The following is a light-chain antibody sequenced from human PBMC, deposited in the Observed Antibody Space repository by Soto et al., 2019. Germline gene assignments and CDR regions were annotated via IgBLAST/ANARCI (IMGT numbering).Light chain of an antibody. CDR2: GAS. V-gene: IGKV3-15*01. Sequence: EMVMTQSPATLSVSPGERATLSCRASQSVSSNLAWYQQKPGQAPRLLIYGASTRATGIPARFSGSGSGTEFTLTISRLQSADFAVYYYQQYNNWPPWTFGQGTKVEIK. CDR3: QQYNNWPPWT. J-gene: IGKJ1*01. CDR1: QSVSSN.